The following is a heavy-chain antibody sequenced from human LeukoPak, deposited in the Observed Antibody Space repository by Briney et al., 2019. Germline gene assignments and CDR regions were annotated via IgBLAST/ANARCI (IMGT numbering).Heavy chain of an antibody. V-gene: IGHV4-30-2*01. CDR1: GGSMSSVSNS. D-gene: IGHD6-13*01. CDR2: VYYSGSS. J-gene: IGHJ3*02. CDR3: ARDHQQLVPGTFDI. Sequence: SETLSLTFAVSGGSMSSVSNSWTWIRQPPGKGLEWIGYVYYSGSSYYNPSLESRVIISVDRSKNQFSLKVSSVTAADTAVYYCARDHQQLVPGTFDIWGQGIMVTVSS.